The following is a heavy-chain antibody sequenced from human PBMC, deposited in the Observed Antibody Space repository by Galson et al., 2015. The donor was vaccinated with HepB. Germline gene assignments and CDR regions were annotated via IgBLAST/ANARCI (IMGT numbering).Heavy chain of an antibody. CDR3: ARGAVVVAVGATENNWFDP. J-gene: IGHJ5*02. D-gene: IGHD2-15*01. CDR1: GYTFSSYS. Sequence: SCKASGYTFSSYSITWVRQAPGQGLEWVGWISPHNRYTNYAQNFQGRVTMTTDTSTNTAYMELRSLRSDDTAIYYCARGAVVVAVGATENNWFDPWGRGTLVTVSS. V-gene: IGHV1-18*01. CDR2: ISPHNRYT.